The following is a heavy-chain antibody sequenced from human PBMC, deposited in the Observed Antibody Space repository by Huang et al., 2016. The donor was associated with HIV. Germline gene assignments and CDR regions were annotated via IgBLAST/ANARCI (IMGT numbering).Heavy chain of an antibody. CDR3: ARDSTLLGVVIVVVPTAPNAFDI. Sequence: VKVSCKASGYTFTSYGISWVRQGPGQGLEWMGWISAYNGVTNYAQNVQGRVTMTTDTSTRTAYMELRSLRSDDTAVYYCARDSTLLGVVIVVVPTAPNAFDIWGQGTMVTVSS. J-gene: IGHJ3*02. CDR2: ISAYNGVT. CDR1: GYTFTSYG. D-gene: IGHD2-2*01. V-gene: IGHV1-18*01.